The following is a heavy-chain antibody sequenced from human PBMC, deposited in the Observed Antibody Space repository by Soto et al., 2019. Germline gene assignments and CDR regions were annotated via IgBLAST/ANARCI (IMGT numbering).Heavy chain of an antibody. J-gene: IGHJ4*02. CDR3: ARETYRSFYFDY. Sequence: EVQLVESGGGLVQPGGSLRLSCAASGLTFSSYWMHWVRQAPGKGLVWVSRINSEGSSTTYADSVKGRVTMSRDNAKNTLYLQMNSLRAEDTAMYYCARETYRSFYFDYWGQGTLVTVSS. CDR1: GLTFSSYW. D-gene: IGHD3-10*01. V-gene: IGHV3-74*01. CDR2: INSEGSST.